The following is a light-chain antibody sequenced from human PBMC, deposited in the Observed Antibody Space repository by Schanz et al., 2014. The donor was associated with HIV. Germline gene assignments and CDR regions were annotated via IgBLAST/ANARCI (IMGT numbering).Light chain of an antibody. CDR3: ATWDDSLNGVV. Sequence: QSALTQPASVSGSPGQSITISCTGTSSDVGGYNYVSWYQQHPGRAPKLMIYDVNNRPSGVSSRFSGSKSGNTASLTISGLQAEDEADYYCATWDDSLNGVVFGGGTKLTVL. CDR1: SSDVGGYNY. CDR2: DVN. J-gene: IGLJ2*01. V-gene: IGLV2-14*01.